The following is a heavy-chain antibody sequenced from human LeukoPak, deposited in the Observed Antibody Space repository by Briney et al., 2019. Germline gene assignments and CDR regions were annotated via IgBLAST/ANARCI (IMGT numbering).Heavy chain of an antibody. V-gene: IGHV4-34*01. Sequence: PSETLSLTCAVYGGSFSGYYWSWIRQPPGKGLEWIGEINHSGSTNYNPSLKSRVTISVDTSKNQFSLKLSSVIAADTAVYYCARDIGQWLPAYYYYYYMDVWGKGTTVTISS. J-gene: IGHJ6*03. CDR1: GGSFSGYY. CDR2: INHSGST. CDR3: ARDIGQWLPAYYYYYYMDV. D-gene: IGHD6-19*01.